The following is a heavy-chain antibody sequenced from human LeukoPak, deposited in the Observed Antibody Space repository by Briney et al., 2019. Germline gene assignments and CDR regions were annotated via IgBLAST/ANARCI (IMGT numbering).Heavy chain of an antibody. D-gene: IGHD3-22*01. CDR3: ARVGHYYESSGYLRYYFGLDV. CDR1: GFTFGDYF. V-gene: IGHV3-11*01. Sequence: GGSVRLSCAASGFTFGDYFMSWVRQAPGKGLEWVSFISSSGTTTYYEDSVKGRFTISRDNAKTSLFLQMNSLRVEDTAVYYCARVGHYYESSGYLRYYFGLDVWGPGTTVTVSS. CDR2: ISSSGTTT. J-gene: IGHJ6*02.